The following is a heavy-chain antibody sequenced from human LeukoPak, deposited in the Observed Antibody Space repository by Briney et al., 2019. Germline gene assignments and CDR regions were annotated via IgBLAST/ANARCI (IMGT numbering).Heavy chain of an antibody. Sequence: SQTLTLTCAISGDSVSRDSIAWNWIRQSPSRGLEWLGRTYYKSAWYNDYAVHMKSRITISPDTSKNQFSLHLNSVTPDDTAVYYCARGTGWPHFDYWGQGILVTVSS. V-gene: IGHV6-1*01. CDR1: GDSVSRDSIA. CDR2: TYYKSAWYN. CDR3: ARGTGWPHFDY. J-gene: IGHJ4*02. D-gene: IGHD6-19*01.